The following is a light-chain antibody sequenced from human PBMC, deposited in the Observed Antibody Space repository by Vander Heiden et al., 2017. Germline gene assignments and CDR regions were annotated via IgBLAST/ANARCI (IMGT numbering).Light chain of an antibody. J-gene: IGKJ5*01. CDR3: QQYDTSPTT. V-gene: IGKV3-20*01. Sequence: EIVLTQSPLTLSLSSGARATLSCRASQTISSIYFAWYQQKPGQTPRLLIYDTSSRATGTPDRFRGSGSGTDFTLTISRLEPEDFAVYYCQQYDTSPTTFGQGTRLKIK. CDR1: QTISSIY. CDR2: DTS.